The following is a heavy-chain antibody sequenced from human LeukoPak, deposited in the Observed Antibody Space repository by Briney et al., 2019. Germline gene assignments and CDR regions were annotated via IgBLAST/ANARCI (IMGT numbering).Heavy chain of an antibody. Sequence: PSETLSLTCTVSSGSISSYYWSWIRQPPGKGLEWIGYIYYSGSTNYNPSLKSRVTISVDTSKNQFSLKLSSVTAADTAVYYCARHRGQYSSSLGFWGQGTLVTVSS. V-gene: IGHV4-59*08. D-gene: IGHD6-13*01. CDR3: ARHRGQYSSSLGF. CDR1: SGSISSYY. J-gene: IGHJ4*02. CDR2: IYYSGST.